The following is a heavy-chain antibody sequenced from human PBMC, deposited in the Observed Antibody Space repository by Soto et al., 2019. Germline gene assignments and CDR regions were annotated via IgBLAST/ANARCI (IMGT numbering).Heavy chain of an antibody. CDR1: GYTFTGYY. CDR3: ARDLSQWLDPQYYFDY. CDR2: INPNSGGT. V-gene: IGHV1-2*04. Sequence: ASVKVSCKASGYTFTGYYMHWVRQAPGQGLEWMGWINPNSGGTNYAQKFQGWVTMTRDTSISTAYMELSRLRSDDTAVYYCARDLSQWLDPQYYFDYWGREPWSPSPQ. D-gene: IGHD6-19*01. J-gene: IGHJ4*02.